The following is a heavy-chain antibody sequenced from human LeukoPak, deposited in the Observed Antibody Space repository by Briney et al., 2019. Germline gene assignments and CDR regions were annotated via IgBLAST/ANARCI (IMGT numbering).Heavy chain of an antibody. D-gene: IGHD2-2*02. V-gene: IGHV3-11*01. CDR1: GFTFSDYY. Sequence: PGGSLRLSCAASGFTFSDYYMSWIRQAPGKGLEWVSYISSSSSTIYYADSVKGRVTISRDNAKNSLYLQMNSLRAEDTAVYYCARGRTARYCSSTSCYTSFSYFDYWGQGTLVTVSS. CDR2: ISSSSSTI. J-gene: IGHJ4*02. CDR3: ARGRTARYCSSTSCYTSFSYFDY.